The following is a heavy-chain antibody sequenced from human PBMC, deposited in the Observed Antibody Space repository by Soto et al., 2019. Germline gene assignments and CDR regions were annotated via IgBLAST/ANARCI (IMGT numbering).Heavy chain of an antibody. J-gene: IGHJ4*02. CDR1: GFTFSNAW. CDR3: TTDLGYCSGGSCPP. CDR2: IKSKTDGGTT. Sequence: EVQLVESGGGLVKPGGSLRLSCAASGFTFSNAWMSWVRQAPGKGLEWVGRIKSKTDGGTTDYAAPVKGRFTISRDDSKNTLYLQMNSLKTEDTAVYYCTTDLGYCSGGSCPPWGQGTLVTVSS. V-gene: IGHV3-15*01. D-gene: IGHD2-15*01.